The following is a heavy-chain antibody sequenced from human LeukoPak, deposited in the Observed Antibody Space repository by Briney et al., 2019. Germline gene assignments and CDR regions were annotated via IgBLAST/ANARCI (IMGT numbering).Heavy chain of an antibody. V-gene: IGHV4-59*08. D-gene: IGHD6-13*01. Sequence: PSETLSLTCTVSGGSISSYYWSWIRQPPGKGLEWIGYIYYSGSTNYNPSLKSRVTISVDTSKNQSSLKLSSVTAADTAVYYCAGVPAAGTFRDAFDIWGQGTMVTVSS. CDR2: IYYSGST. CDR3: AGVPAAGTFRDAFDI. CDR1: GGSISSYY. J-gene: IGHJ3*02.